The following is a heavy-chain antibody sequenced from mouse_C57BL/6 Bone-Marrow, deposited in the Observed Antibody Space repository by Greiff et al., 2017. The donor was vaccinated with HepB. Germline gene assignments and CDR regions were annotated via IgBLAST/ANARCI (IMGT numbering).Heavy chain of an antibody. J-gene: IGHJ1*03. Sequence: QVQLQQSGAELVMPGASVKLSCKASGYTFTSYWMHWVKQRPGQGLEWIGEIDPSDSYTNYNQKFKGKSTLTVDKSSSTAYMQLSSLTSEDSAVYYCARGDYYGSSVWGTGTTVTVSS. D-gene: IGHD1-1*01. CDR2: IDPSDSYT. CDR3: ARGDYYGSSV. V-gene: IGHV1-69*01. CDR1: GYTFTSYW.